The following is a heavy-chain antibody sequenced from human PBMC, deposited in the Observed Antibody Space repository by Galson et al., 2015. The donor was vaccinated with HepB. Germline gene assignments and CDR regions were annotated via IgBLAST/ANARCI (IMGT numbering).Heavy chain of an antibody. V-gene: IGHV1-69*13. J-gene: IGHJ6*03. Sequence: SVKVSCKASGGTFSSYAISWVRQAPGQGLEWMGGIIPIFGTANYAQKFQGRVTITADESTSTAYMELSSLRSEDTAVYYCARGGTAMVRRCGGDCPYYYYYMDVWGKGTTVTVSS. CDR1: GGTFSSYA. CDR3: ARGGTAMVRRCGGDCPYYYYYMDV. D-gene: IGHD2-21*01. CDR2: IIPIFGTA.